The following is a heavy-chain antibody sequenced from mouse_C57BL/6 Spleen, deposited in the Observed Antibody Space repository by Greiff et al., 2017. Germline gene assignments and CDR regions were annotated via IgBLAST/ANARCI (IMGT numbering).Heavy chain of an antibody. CDR3: AGWYFDV. V-gene: IGHV1-50*01. J-gene: IGHJ1*03. CDR2: IDPSDSYT. CDR1: GYTFTSYW. Sequence: QVQLQQSGAELVKPGASVKLSCKASGYTFTSYWMQWVKQRPGQGLEWIGEIDPSDSYTNYNQKFKGKATLTVDTSSSTAYMQLSSLTSEDSAVYYCAGWYFDVWGTGTTVTVSS.